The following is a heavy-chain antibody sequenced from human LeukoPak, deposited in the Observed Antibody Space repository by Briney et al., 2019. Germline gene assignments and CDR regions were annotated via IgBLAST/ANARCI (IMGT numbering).Heavy chain of an antibody. Sequence: GGSLRLSCTASGFTFGDYAMTWVRQAPGKGLEWVGFIASESYGGTAEYAASVKGRFTISRDDSKSIAYLQMNSLKTEDTAVYYCTRDQTPYYWGQGTLVTVSS. J-gene: IGHJ4*02. CDR2: IASESYGGTA. CDR3: TRDQTPYY. V-gene: IGHV3-49*04. CDR1: GFTFGDYA.